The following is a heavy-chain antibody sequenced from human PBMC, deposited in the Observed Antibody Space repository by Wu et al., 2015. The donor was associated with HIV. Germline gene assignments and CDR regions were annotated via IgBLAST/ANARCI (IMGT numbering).Heavy chain of an antibody. CDR1: GATFGTYG. Sequence: QVHLVQSGAEVKKPGSSVKVSCKASGATFGTYGFNWVRQAPGGGLEWMGRITPMFGTPNYAQKFQGRVTITADDSTNTAYMELTSLRSEDTAVYYCAKANRIVISGIDYYHQYGMDVWGQGTTVTVSS. D-gene: IGHD1-26*01. CDR2: ITPMFGTP. J-gene: IGHJ6*02. V-gene: IGHV1-69*13. CDR3: AKANRIVISGIDYYHQYGMDV.